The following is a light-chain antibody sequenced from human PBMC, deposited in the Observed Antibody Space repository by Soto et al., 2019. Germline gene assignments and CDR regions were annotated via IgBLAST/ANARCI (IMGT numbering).Light chain of an antibody. CDR1: LSIDSN. V-gene: IGKV3D-15*01. CDR2: DVS. Sequence: EVVMTQSPATLSVSPGERATLSCRASLSIDSNLAWYQQKVGQAPRLLIYDVSTRASGIAARFTGSGSGTEFTLTISSLQSEDFAVYYCQQYKKWPLTFGGGTKVEIK. J-gene: IGKJ4*01. CDR3: QQYKKWPLT.